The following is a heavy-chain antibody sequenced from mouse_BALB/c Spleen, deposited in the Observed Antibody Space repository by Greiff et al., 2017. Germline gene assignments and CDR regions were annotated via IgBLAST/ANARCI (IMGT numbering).Heavy chain of an antibody. D-gene: IGHD2-3*01. Sequence: EVQLQESGPDLVKPSQSLSLTCTVTGYSIPRGYSWHWIRQFPGNKLEWMGYIHYSGSTNYNPSLKSRISITRDTSKNQFFLQLNSVTTEDTATYYCARWLLDAMDYWGQGTSVTVSS. V-gene: IGHV3-1*02. CDR3: ARWLLDAMDY. CDR1: GYSIPRGYS. J-gene: IGHJ4*01. CDR2: IHYSGST.